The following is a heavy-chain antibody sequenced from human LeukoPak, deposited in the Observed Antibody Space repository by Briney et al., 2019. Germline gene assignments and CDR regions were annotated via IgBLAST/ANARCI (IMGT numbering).Heavy chain of an antibody. CDR3: ARASLVRHNWFDP. CDR2: IYYSGST. Sequence: SETLSLTCTVSGGSVSSGSYYWSWIRQPPGKGLEWIGYIYYSGSTNYNPSLKGRVTISVDTSKNQFSLKLSSVTAADTAVYYCARASLVRHNWFDPWGQGTLVTVSS. D-gene: IGHD3-10*01. J-gene: IGHJ5*02. CDR1: GGSVSSGSYY. V-gene: IGHV4-61*01.